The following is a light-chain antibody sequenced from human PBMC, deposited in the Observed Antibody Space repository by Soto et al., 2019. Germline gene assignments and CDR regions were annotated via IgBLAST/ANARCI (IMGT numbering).Light chain of an antibody. CDR2: KAS. J-gene: IGKJ2*03. V-gene: IGKV1-5*03. Sequence: DVQMTQSPSTLSASVGDKVSITCRATQSISIWLAWYQQKPGKGPKVLIYKASSLERGVPPRFNGKRSGTAFTLTISRLQTDESATYYRQQYYRYSSGSFGQGTKLQTK. CDR3: QQYYRYSSGS. CDR1: QSISIW.